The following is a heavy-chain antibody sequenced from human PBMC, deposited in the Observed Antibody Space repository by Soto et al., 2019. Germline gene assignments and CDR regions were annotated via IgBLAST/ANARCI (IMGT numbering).Heavy chain of an antibody. J-gene: IGHJ4*02. V-gene: IGHV3-9*01. CDR2: ISWEGGNI. CDR1: GFTFNNYA. D-gene: IGHD5-12*01. CDR3: AKDHDEDFGYDLDYFNY. Sequence: GGSLRLSCSASGFTFNNYAMHWVRQAPGKGLEWVSGISWEGGNIGYADSVKGRFTISRDNAKNSLYLEMNSLRSEDTALYYCAKDHDEDFGYDLDYFNYWGQGTLVTVSS.